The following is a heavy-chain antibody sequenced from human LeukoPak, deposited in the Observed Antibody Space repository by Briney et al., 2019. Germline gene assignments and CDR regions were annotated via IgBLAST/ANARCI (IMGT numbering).Heavy chain of an antibody. D-gene: IGHD3-3*01. V-gene: IGHV4-34*01. Sequence: SETLSLTCAVYGGSFSGYYWSWIRQPPGKGLEWIWEINHSGSTNYNPSLKSRVTISVDTSKNQFSLKLSSVTAADTAVYYCARADTTIFGVVSFDYWGQGTLVTVSS. CDR3: ARADTTIFGVVSFDY. CDR1: GGSFSGYY. CDR2: INHSGST. J-gene: IGHJ4*02.